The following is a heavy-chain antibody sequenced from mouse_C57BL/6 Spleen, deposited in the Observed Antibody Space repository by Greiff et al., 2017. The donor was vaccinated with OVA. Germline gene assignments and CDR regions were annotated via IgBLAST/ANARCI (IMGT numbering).Heavy chain of an antibody. CDR1: GYTFTEYS. Sequence: QVQLQQSGAELVKPGASVKLSCKASGYTFTEYSIHWVKQRSGQGLEWIGWFYPGSGSIKYNEKFTDKATLTVDTSSSTVYMQLSRLTSEDSAVYFCARHLYYGRLYWYFDVWGRGTTVTGS. D-gene: IGHD1-1*01. J-gene: IGHJ1*03. V-gene: IGHV1-62-2*01. CDR2: FYPGSGSI. CDR3: ARHLYYGRLYWYFDV.